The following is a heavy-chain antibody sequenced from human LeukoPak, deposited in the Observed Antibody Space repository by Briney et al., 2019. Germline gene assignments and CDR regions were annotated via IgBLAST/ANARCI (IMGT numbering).Heavy chain of an antibody. V-gene: IGHV3-11*01. J-gene: IGHJ4*02. CDR3: AREDTAMVTCDY. CDR1: GFTFSDYY. Sequence: GGSLRLSCAASGFTFSDYYMSWIRQAPGKGLEWVSYISSSGSTIYYADSVKGRFTISRDNAKNSLCLQMNSLRAEDTAVYYCAREDTAMVTCDYWGQGTLVTVSS. D-gene: IGHD5-18*01. CDR2: ISSSGSTI.